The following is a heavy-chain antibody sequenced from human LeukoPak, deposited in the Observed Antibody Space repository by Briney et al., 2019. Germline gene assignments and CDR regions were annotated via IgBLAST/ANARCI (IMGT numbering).Heavy chain of an antibody. CDR2: ISGSGGST. D-gene: IGHD3/OR15-3a*01. Sequence: GGSLRLSCAASGFTFSSYAMSWVRQAPGKGLEWVSGISGSGGSTYYADSVKGRFTISRDNSRNTLYLQMNSLRAEDTAVYYCAKSRGSGLFDYWGQGTLVTVAS. V-gene: IGHV3-23*01. CDR3: AKSRGSGLFDY. CDR1: GFTFSSYA. J-gene: IGHJ4*02.